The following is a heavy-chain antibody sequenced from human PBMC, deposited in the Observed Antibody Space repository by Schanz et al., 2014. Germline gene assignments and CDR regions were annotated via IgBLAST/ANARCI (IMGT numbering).Heavy chain of an antibody. CDR3: ARGREVVAKIFDV. CDR2: MIGSGSSV. J-gene: IGHJ3*01. D-gene: IGHD3-22*01. V-gene: IGHV3-23*04. Sequence: VQLVESGGGVVQPGGSLRLSCAASGFTFRNYGMSWVRQAPGKGLEWVSRMIGSGSSVFYADSVKGRFTISRDNLKNTVYLQMNSLRAGDTAVYYCARGREVVAKIFDVWGQGTMVTVSS. CDR1: GFTFRNYG.